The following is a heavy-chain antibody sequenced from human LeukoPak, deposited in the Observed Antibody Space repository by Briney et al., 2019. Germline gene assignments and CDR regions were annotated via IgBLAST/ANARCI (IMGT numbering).Heavy chain of an antibody. Sequence: ASVKVSCKASGYTFTSYYMHWVRQAPGQGLEWMGIINPSGGSTSYAQKFQGRVTMTRDTSISTAYMELSRLRSDDTAVYYCARAQNPGATLVDYWAPGTLVTVSS. CDR1: GYTFTSYY. V-gene: IGHV1-46*01. J-gene: IGHJ4*02. CDR2: INPSGGST. CDR3: ARAQNPGATLVDY. D-gene: IGHD1-26*01.